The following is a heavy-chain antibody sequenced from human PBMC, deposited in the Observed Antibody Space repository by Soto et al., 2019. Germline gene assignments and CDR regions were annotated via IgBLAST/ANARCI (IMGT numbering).Heavy chain of an antibody. D-gene: IGHD6-19*01. J-gene: IGHJ6*02. V-gene: IGHV3-7*03. CDR1: XFTFSSYW. Sequence: GGSLRLSCAASXFTFSSYWMSWVRQAPGKGLEWVANIKQDGSEKYYVDSVKGRFTISRDNAKNSLYLQMSSLRAEDTAVYYCARDPRYSSGWYLYYYYGMDVWGQGTTVTVSS. CDR3: ARDPRYSSGWYLYYYYGMDV. CDR2: IKQDGSEK.